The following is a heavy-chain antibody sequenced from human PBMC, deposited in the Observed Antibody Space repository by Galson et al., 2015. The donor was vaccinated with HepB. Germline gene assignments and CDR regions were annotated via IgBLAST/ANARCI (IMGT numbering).Heavy chain of an antibody. D-gene: IGHD6-13*01. CDR2: IRSKANSYAT. V-gene: IGHV3-73*01. CDR1: GFTFSGSA. CDR3: TRVGIAAPGGYYYYYMDV. J-gene: IGHJ6*03. Sequence: SLRLSCAASGFTFSGSAMHWVRQASGKGLEWVGRIRSKANSYATAYAASVKGRFTISRDDSKNTAYLQMNSLKTEDTAVYYCTRVGIAAPGGYYYYYMDVWGKGTTVTVSS.